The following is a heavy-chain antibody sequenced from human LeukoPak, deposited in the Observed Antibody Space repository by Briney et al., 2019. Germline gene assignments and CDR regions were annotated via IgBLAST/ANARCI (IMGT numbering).Heavy chain of an antibody. Sequence: GGSLRLSCAASGFTFSSYSMSWVRQAPGKGLEWVSIISDSGANTYYADSVKGRFTISRDNAMDTLYLQMSSLRADDTAVYYCAKDRVDGSGSQFDSWGQGSLVIVSS. V-gene: IGHV3-23*01. J-gene: IGHJ4*02. CDR1: GFTFSSYS. D-gene: IGHD3-10*01. CDR2: ISDSGANT. CDR3: AKDRVDGSGSQFDS.